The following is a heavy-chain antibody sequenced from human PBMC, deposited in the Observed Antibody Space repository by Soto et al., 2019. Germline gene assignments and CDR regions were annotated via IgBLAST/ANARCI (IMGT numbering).Heavy chain of an antibody. CDR1: GFSFSDAW. CDR3: TRGRLSGHYTDY. J-gene: IGHJ4*02. V-gene: IGHV3-15*07. D-gene: IGHD5-12*01. CDR2: IKSKTDGGTT. Sequence: EVQLVESGGGLVKPGESLGLSCAASGFSFSDAWMTWVRQAPGKGLEWVGRIKSKTDGGTTDYAAPVNGRFSISRDDSKNTLYLQMSSLKTDDTAVYYCTRGRLSGHYTDYWGRGTLVTVSS.